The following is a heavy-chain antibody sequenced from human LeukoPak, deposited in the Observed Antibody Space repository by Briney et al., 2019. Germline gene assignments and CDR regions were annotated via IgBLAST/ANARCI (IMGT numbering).Heavy chain of an antibody. V-gene: IGHV3-74*01. CDR2: IDSDGSST. J-gene: IGHJ5*02. CDR1: GFNSSNYW. D-gene: IGHD3-16*01. CDR3: ARGGGSYGWFDP. Sequence: GGSLRLSCAASGFNSSNYWMHWVRQGPGKGLVWVSRIDSDGSSTNYADSVKGQFTISRDSAKNTLYLQMNSLRAEDTAVYYCARGGGSYGWFDPWGQGTLVTVSS.